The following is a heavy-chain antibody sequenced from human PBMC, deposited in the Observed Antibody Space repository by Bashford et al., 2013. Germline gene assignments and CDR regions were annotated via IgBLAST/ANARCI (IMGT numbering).Heavy chain of an antibody. J-gene: IGHJ5*02. Sequence: VRQAPGKGLEWISSISSNSRYIYYSDSLKGRLTISRDNAKNSLYLQMNSLRAEDTAVYYCAREGAPKNFDLWGQGTLVTVSS. V-gene: IGHV3-21*04. CDR3: AREGAPKNFDL. CDR2: ISSNSRYI.